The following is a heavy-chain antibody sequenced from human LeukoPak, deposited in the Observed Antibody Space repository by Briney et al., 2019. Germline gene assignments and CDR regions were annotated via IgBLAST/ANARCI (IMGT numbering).Heavy chain of an antibody. Sequence: ASVKVSYKASGYTFTGYYIHWVRQAPGQGLEWMGWINPNSAGTHYAQKFQGRVTMTRDTSISTAYMELSRLRSDDTAVFYCARGDGDYAFDYWGQGTLVTVSS. CDR2: INPNSAGT. D-gene: IGHD4-17*01. CDR3: ARGDGDYAFDY. V-gene: IGHV1-2*02. J-gene: IGHJ4*02. CDR1: GYTFTGYY.